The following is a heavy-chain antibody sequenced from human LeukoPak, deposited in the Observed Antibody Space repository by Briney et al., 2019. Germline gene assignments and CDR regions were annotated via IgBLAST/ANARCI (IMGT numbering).Heavy chain of an antibody. V-gene: IGHV4-30-2*01. CDR1: GGSISSGGYS. Sequence: SETLSLTCAVSGGSISSGGYSWSWIRQPPGKGLEWIGYIYHSGSTYYNPSLKSRVTISVDRSKNQFSLKLSSVTAADTAVYYCARALDDYRYFDYWGQGTLVTVSS. CDR2: IYHSGST. D-gene: IGHD3/OR15-3a*01. CDR3: ARALDDYRYFDY. J-gene: IGHJ4*02.